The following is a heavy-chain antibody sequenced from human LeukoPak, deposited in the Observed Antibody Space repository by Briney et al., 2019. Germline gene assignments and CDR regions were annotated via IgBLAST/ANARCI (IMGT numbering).Heavy chain of an antibody. CDR2: IYSGGST. Sequence: GGSLRLSCAASGFTVSSNYMSWVRQAPGKGLEWVSVIYSGGSTYYADSVKGRFTISRDNSKNTLYLQMSSLRAEDTAVYYCASLLKGCSSTSCYRSLDYWGQGTLVTVSS. V-gene: IGHV3-66*02. D-gene: IGHD2-2*02. CDR1: GFTVSSNY. J-gene: IGHJ4*02. CDR3: ASLLKGCSSTSCYRSLDY.